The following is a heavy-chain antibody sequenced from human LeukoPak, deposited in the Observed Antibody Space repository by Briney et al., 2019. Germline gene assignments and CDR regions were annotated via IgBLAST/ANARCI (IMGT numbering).Heavy chain of an antibody. V-gene: IGHV4-34*01. CDR1: GGSFSGYF. D-gene: IGHD5-24*01. Sequence: PSETLSLTCAVYGGSFSGYFWSWIRQPPGKGLEWIGEINHSGSTNYNPSLKSRVTISVDTSKNQFSLKLSSVTAADTAVYYCARDMGWLQYLGRFDYWGQGTLVTVSS. CDR3: ARDMGWLQYLGRFDY. CDR2: INHSGST. J-gene: IGHJ4*02.